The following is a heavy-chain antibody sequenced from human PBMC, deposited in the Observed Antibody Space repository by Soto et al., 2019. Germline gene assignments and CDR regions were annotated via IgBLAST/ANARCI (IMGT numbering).Heavy chain of an antibody. V-gene: IGHV1-69*13. CDR3: AIGASRWYPYFFDS. Sequence: SVKVSCKASEGTFNSYAIAWVRQAPGQGLEWMGGNIPSYNTLNYAQKFQDRVTITAGDSTNTVYTELSSLRSDDTAVYFCAIGASRWYPYFFDSWAQGTLVTVSS. J-gene: IGHJ4*02. D-gene: IGHD6-13*01. CDR2: NIPSYNTL. CDR1: EGTFNSYA.